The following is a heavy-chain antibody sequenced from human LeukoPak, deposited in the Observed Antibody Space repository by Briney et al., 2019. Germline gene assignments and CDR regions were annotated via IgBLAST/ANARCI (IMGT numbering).Heavy chain of an antibody. CDR3: ARDLGGPRGYSYGPFQH. Sequence: ASVKVSCKASGYTFTSYGISWVRQAPGQGLEWMGWISAYNGNTNYAQKLQGRVTMTTDTSTNTAYMELSSLRSEDTAVYYCARDLGGPRGYSYGPFQHWGQGTLVTVSS. V-gene: IGHV1-18*01. CDR1: GYTFTSYG. D-gene: IGHD5-18*01. J-gene: IGHJ1*01. CDR2: ISAYNGNT.